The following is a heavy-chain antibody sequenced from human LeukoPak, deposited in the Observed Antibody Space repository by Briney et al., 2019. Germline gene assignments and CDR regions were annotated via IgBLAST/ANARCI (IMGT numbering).Heavy chain of an antibody. CDR1: GTTFRSYA. CDR2: IIPSFGTV. D-gene: IGHD5-18*01. V-gene: IGHV1-69*01. CDR3: ARATSANEYSYGFHFDY. J-gene: IGHJ4*02. Sequence: SVKVSCKASGTTFRSYAINWVRQAPGQGLEWMGAIIPSFGTVKYAQKFQGRVTMTADESTSTAYMDLNYLRSDDTAVYFCARATSANEYSYGFHFDYWGQGTLVTVSS.